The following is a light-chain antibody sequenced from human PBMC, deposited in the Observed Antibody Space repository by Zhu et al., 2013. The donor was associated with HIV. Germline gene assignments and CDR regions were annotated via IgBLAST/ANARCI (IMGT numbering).Light chain of an antibody. CDR1: QTISRY. CDR2: AAS. Sequence: DIQMTQSPSSLSASVGERVTIICRSSQTISRYLNWFQQIPGKAPKFLIYAASNLQDGVPSRFNGSGFGTDFALTIHNLQPEDFAVYYCQQSHSVPLTFGGGT. V-gene: IGKV1-39*01. CDR3: QQSHSVPLT. J-gene: IGKJ4*01.